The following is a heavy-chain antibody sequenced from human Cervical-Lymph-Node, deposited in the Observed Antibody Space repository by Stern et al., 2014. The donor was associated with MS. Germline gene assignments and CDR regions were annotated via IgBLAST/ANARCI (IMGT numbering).Heavy chain of an antibody. Sequence: QVQLVQSGAEVKKPGASVKVSCKASGYTFTSYGISWVRQAPGQGLEWMGWISAYNGNTNYAQKLQGRVTMTTDTSTSTAYMELRSLRSDDTAVYYCARDQTVVVPAAIVYYYGMDVWGQGTTVTVSS. D-gene: IGHD2-2*01. CDR2: ISAYNGNT. CDR1: GYTFTSYG. V-gene: IGHV1-18*04. CDR3: ARDQTVVVPAAIVYYYGMDV. J-gene: IGHJ6*02.